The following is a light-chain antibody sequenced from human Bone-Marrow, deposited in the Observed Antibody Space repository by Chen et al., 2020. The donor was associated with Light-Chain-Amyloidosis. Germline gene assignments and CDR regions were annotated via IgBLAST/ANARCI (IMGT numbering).Light chain of an antibody. CDR3: QVWDRSSDRPV. V-gene: IGLV3-21*02. CDR2: DDS. J-gene: IGLJ3*02. CDR1: NIGSTS. Sequence: SYVLTQPSSVSVAPGQTATIACGGNNIGSTSVHWYQQTPGQAPLLVVYDDSARPSGIPERLSGSNSGNTASLTISRVEAVDEADYYCQVWDRSSDRPVFGGGTKLTVL.